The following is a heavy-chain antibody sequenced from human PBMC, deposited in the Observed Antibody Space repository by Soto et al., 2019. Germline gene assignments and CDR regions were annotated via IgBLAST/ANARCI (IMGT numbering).Heavy chain of an antibody. D-gene: IGHD1-1*01. V-gene: IGHV4-59*08. CDR2: IYYSGST. J-gene: IGHJ4*02. Sequence: SETLSLTCTVSGGSISSYYWSWIRQPPGKGLEWIGYIYYSGSTNYNPSLKSRVTISVDTSKNQFSLKLSSVTAADTAVYYCAAGRQLERAQNFDYWGQGTLVTVSS. CDR1: GGSISSYY. CDR3: AAGRQLERAQNFDY.